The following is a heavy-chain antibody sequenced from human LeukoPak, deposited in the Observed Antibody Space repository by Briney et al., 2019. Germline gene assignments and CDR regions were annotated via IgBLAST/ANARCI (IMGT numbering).Heavy chain of an antibody. CDR3: ARGGGLGV. V-gene: IGHV3-7*03. D-gene: IGHD3-16*01. CDR1: GFTFSNYW. J-gene: IGHJ6*02. CDR2: INHNGNVN. Sequence: GGSLRLSCAVSGFTFSNYWMTWVRQAPGKGLEWVASINHNGNVNYYVDSVKGRFTISRDNAKNSLYLQMSNLRAEDTAVYFCARGGGLGVWGQGATVTVSS.